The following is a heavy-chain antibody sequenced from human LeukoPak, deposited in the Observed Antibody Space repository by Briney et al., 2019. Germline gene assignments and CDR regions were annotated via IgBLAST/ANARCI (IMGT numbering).Heavy chain of an antibody. CDR3: ARGRDIVVDGVWFDP. CDR2: MNPNSGNT. V-gene: IGHV1-8*01. CDR1: GYTFTSYD. Sequence: ASVKVSCKASGYTFTSYDIDWVRQATGQGLEWMGWMNPNSGNTGYAQKFQGRVTMTRNTSISTAYMELSSLRSEDTAVYYCARGRDIVVDGVWFDPWGQGTLVTVSS. D-gene: IGHD2-2*01. J-gene: IGHJ5*02.